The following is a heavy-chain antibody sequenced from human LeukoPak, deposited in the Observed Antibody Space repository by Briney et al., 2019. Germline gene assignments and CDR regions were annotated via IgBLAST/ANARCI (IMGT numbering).Heavy chain of an antibody. J-gene: IGHJ4*02. CDR1: GYTFSGYY. Sequence: GASVKVSCKASGYTFSGYYIHWVRQAPGQGLEWMGWINPNSGGTNYAQRFQGRVTMTRDTSINTAYMELSRLTSDDTAVYYCARVLQDDYVWGTYRPFDHWGQGTLVTVSS. V-gene: IGHV1-2*02. CDR2: INPNSGGT. CDR3: ARVLQDDYVWGTYRPFDH. D-gene: IGHD3-16*02.